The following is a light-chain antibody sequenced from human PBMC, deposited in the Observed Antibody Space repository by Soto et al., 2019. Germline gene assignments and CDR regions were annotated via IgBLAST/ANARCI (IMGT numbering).Light chain of an antibody. Sequence: QSVLTQPASVSGSPGQSITISCTGTSSDVGAYNYVSWYQQHPGKAPKLMIFEVSDRPSGVSNRFSGSKSGNTASLTISGLQAEDEADYYCSYYTSSNTLVFGGGTKLTVL. V-gene: IGLV2-14*01. J-gene: IGLJ2*01. CDR1: SSDVGAYNY. CDR2: EVS. CDR3: SYYTSSNTLV.